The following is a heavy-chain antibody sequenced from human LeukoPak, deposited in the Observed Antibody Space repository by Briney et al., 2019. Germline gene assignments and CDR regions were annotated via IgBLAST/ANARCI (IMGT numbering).Heavy chain of an antibody. CDR2: IYYSGST. J-gene: IGHJ6*02. CDR3: ARDHLSTFTTDYYYYYGMDV. Sequence: SETLSLTCTVSGVSISSYYWSWIRQPPGKGLEWIGYIYYSGSTNYNPSLKSQVTISVDTSKNQFSLKLSSVTAADTAVYYCARDHLSTFTTDYYYYYGMDVWGQGTTVTVSS. V-gene: IGHV4-59*01. D-gene: IGHD2/OR15-2a*01. CDR1: GVSISSYY.